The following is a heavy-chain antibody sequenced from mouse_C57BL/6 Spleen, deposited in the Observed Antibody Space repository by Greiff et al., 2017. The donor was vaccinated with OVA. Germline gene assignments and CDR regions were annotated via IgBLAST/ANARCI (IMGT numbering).Heavy chain of an antibody. Sequence: EVQLMESGGGLVKPGGSLKLSCAASGFTFSDYGMHWVRQAPEKGLEWVAYISSGSSTIYYADTVKGRFTISRDNAKNTLFLQMTSLRSEDTAMYYCARFYYYGSSYVRYFDAWGTGTTVTVSS. J-gene: IGHJ1*03. V-gene: IGHV5-17*01. CDR2: ISSGSSTI. D-gene: IGHD1-1*01. CDR3: ARFYYYGSSYVRYFDA. CDR1: GFTFSDYG.